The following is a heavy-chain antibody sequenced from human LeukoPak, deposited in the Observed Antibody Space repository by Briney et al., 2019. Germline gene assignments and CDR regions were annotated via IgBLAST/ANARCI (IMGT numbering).Heavy chain of an antibody. Sequence: PLASVKVSCKTSGYTFINYNINWVRQATGQGLEWMGWVNPRNGNTGYLQKFQGRLTIARDTSKDTVYMDLDSLTSEDTAVYYCARGVPIGYCSYGVCYPPYYFDYWGQGTLVTVSS. J-gene: IGHJ4*02. CDR1: GYTFINYN. D-gene: IGHD2-8*01. CDR3: ARGVPIGYCSYGVCYPPYYFDY. V-gene: IGHV1-8*03. CDR2: VNPRNGNT.